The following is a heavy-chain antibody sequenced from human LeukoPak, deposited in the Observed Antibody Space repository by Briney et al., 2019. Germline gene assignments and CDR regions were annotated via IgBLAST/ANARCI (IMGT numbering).Heavy chain of an antibody. CDR3: ARDREYYGSGSYSNWFDP. CDR2: IYYSGST. CDR1: GGSISSDGYY. J-gene: IGHJ5*02. V-gene: IGHV4-31*03. D-gene: IGHD3-10*01. Sequence: SETLSLTCTVSGGSISSDGYYWSWIRQHPGKGLEGIGYIYYSGSTYYNPSLKSRGTISVDTTKNQFSLKLSSVTAADTAVYYCARDREYYGSGSYSNWFDPWGQGTLVTVSS.